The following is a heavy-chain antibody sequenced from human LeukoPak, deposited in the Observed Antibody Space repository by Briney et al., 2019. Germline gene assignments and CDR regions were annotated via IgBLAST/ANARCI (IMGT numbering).Heavy chain of an antibody. CDR1: GFTFSTYG. J-gene: IGHJ4*02. D-gene: IGHD3-3*01. V-gene: IGHV3-48*01. Sequence: GGSLRLSCAASGFTFSTYGMQWVRQSPGKGLEWVSYISSSSNTIYYADSVKGRFTISRDNANNSLYLQMNSLRAEDTAVYYCARDGFDFWSGYPTTVDYWGQGTLVTVSS. CDR3: ARDGFDFWSGYPTTVDY. CDR2: ISSSSNTI.